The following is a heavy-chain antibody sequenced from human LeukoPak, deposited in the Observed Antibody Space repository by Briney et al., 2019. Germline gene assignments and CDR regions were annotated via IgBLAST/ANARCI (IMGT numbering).Heavy chain of an antibody. CDR1: GFTFGDYG. Sequence: QPGRSLRLSCTASGFTFGDYGMSWVRQAPGKGLEWVGSIRRKVYGGTTEYAASVKGRFTISRDDSESIAYLQMNSLKTEDTAVYFCTREARGGGWYDYWGQGSLVTVSS. CDR2: IRRKVYGGTT. CDR3: TREARGGGWYDY. D-gene: IGHD6-19*01. J-gene: IGHJ4*02. V-gene: IGHV3-49*04.